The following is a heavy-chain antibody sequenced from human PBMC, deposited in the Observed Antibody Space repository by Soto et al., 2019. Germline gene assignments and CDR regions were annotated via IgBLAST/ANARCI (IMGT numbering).Heavy chain of an antibody. V-gene: IGHV1-69*01. D-gene: IGHD2-21*01. J-gene: IGHJ5*01. Sequence: QVQLVQSGAEVKRPGSSVKVSCKASGGSFITYGITWVRQAPGQGPEWMGWVIPLFKTPKYAERFNGRLSITADESTGTSYLELSRLRSEGKAVYYGPRASPSVCGGVNCDRLDSSFDSWGQGPLASFSS. CDR2: VIPLFKTP. CDR3: PRASPSVCGGVNCDRLDSSFDS. CDR1: GGSFITYG.